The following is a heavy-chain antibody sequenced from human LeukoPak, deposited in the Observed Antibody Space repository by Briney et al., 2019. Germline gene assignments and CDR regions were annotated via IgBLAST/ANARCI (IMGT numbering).Heavy chain of an antibody. J-gene: IGHJ5*02. D-gene: IGHD3-22*01. V-gene: IGHV3-9*01. CDR2: ISWNSGTI. CDR3: AKSHHYDSSAYYP. Sequence: SGGSLRLSCAASGFTFDDYAMHWVRQAPVKGLEWVSGISWNSGTIGYADFVKGRFTISRDNAKNSLYLQMNSLRAEDTALYYCAKSHHYDSSAYYPWGQGTLVTVSS. CDR1: GFTFDDYA.